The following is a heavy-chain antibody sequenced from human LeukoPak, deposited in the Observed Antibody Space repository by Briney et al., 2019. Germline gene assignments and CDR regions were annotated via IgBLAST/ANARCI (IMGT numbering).Heavy chain of an antibody. V-gene: IGHV1-46*01. CDR2: INPSGGST. CDR1: GYTFTSYY. J-gene: IGHJ6*02. Sequence: ASVKVSCKASGYTFTSYYMHWVRQAPGQGLEWMGIINPSGGSTSYAQKFQGRVTMTRDTSTSTVYMELSSLRSEDTAVYYCARQSLAARPGSYYYGMDVWGQGTTVTVSS. CDR3: ARQSLAARPGSYYYGMDV. D-gene: IGHD6-6*01.